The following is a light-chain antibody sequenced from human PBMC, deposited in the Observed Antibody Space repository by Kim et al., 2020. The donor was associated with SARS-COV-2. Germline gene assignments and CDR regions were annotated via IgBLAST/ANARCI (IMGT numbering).Light chain of an antibody. CDR3: QVWDRSTASYV. V-gene: IGLV3-9*01. CDR2: RDS. CDR1: HIGSKN. J-gene: IGLJ1*01. Sequence: ALGQTAKSTCGGNHIGSKNVLWCQQKPGQAPVVVIYRDSNRPSGIPERFSGSNSGNTATLTISRAQAGDEADYYCQVWDRSTASYVFGNGTKVTVL.